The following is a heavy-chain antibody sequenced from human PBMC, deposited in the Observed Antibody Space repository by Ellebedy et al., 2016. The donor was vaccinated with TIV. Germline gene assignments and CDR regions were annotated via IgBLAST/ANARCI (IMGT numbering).Heavy chain of an antibody. CDR1: GGTFSSYA. Sequence: AASVKVSCKASGGTFSSYAINWVRQAPGQGLAWMGRIIPILGIANYAQKFQDRVTIIADKSTSTAFMELSSLRTEDTAVYYCATDIAGAVAAYYYHGMDVWGQGTTVTVSS. J-gene: IGHJ6*02. V-gene: IGHV1-69*04. CDR2: IIPILGIA. D-gene: IGHD6-19*01. CDR3: ATDIAGAVAAYYYHGMDV.